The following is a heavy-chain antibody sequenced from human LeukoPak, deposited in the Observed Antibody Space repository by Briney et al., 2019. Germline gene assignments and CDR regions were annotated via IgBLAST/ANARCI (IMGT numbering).Heavy chain of an antibody. V-gene: IGHV3-23*01. CDR1: GFTFSTYS. CDR3: ARYWNDRYFDY. Sequence: GGSLRLSCAASGFTFSTYSMGWVRQAPGKGLEWVSVINNYGGSTFYADSVKGRFTISRDNSKNTQYLQMNSLRAEDTAVYYCARYWNDRYFDYWGQGTLVTVSS. J-gene: IGHJ4*02. D-gene: IGHD1-1*01. CDR2: INNYGGST.